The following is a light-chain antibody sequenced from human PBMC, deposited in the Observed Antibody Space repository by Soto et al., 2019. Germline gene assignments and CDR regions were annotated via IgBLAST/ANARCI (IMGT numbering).Light chain of an antibody. V-gene: IGLV6-57*04. CDR3: LSYDSSKVV. CDR1: SGSIASNY. J-gene: IGLJ2*01. CDR2: EDN. Sequence: NFMLTQPHSVSESPGKTVTISCTRSSGSIASNYVQWYQQRPGSAPTTVIYEDNQRPSGVPDRYSGSIDSSSNSASLTISGLNTEDEADYYCLSYDSSKVVFGGGTQLTVL.